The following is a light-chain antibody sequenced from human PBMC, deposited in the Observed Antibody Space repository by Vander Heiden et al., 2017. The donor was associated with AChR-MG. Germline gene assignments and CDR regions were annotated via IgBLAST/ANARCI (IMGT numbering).Light chain of an antibody. CDR2: DAS. Sequence: DIQMTQSPSSLSASVGDRVTITCQASQDISNYLNWYQQKPGKAPKLLIYDASNLETGVPSRFSGSGSGTDFTFTISSLQPEDIATYYCQQYDNAFTFGPRTKVDIK. CDR3: QQYDNAFT. J-gene: IGKJ3*01. CDR1: QDISNY. V-gene: IGKV1-33*01.